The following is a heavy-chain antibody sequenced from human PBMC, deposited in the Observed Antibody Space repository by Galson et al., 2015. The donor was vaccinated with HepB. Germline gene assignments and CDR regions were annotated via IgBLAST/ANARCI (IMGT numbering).Heavy chain of an antibody. CDR3: ARVYSSSWYNWFDP. CDR2: ISAYNGNT. J-gene: IGHJ5*02. D-gene: IGHD6-13*01. Sequence: SVKVSCKASGCTFTSYGISWVRQAPGQGLEWMGWISAYNGNTNYAQKLQGRVTMTTDTSTSTAYMELRSLRSDDTAVYYCARVYSSSWYNWFDPWGQGTLVTVSS. V-gene: IGHV1-18*04. CDR1: GCTFTSYG.